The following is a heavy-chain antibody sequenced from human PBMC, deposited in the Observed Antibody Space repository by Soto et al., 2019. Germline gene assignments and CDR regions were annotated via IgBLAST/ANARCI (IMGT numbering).Heavy chain of an antibody. V-gene: IGHV4-39*01. CDR3: ARLSIPIDIVVVVAATGGDY. CDR2: IYYSGRT. Sequence: QLQLQESGPGLVKPSETLSLTCTVSGGSISSSSYYWGWIRQPPGKGLEWLGSIYYSGRTYYNPYRKSRDTLYVDTSKHQFALKLSSVTAADTAVYYCARLSIPIDIVVVVAATGGDYWGQGTLVTVSS. J-gene: IGHJ4*02. CDR1: GGSISSSSYY. D-gene: IGHD2-15*01.